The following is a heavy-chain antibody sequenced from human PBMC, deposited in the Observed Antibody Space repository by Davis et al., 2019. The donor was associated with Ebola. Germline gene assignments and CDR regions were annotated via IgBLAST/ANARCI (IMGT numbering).Heavy chain of an antibody. CDR1: GFTFSSYS. V-gene: IGHV3-48*02. CDR3: ARDSPYSSSWYPFDY. D-gene: IGHD6-13*01. CDR2: ISSISSTI. J-gene: IGHJ4*02. Sequence: GESLKISCAASGFTFSSYSMNWVRQAPGKGLAWVSYISSISSTIYYPDSVKGRFTISRDNAKNSLYLQMNSLRDEDTAVYYCARDSPYSSSWYPFDYWGQGTLVTVSS.